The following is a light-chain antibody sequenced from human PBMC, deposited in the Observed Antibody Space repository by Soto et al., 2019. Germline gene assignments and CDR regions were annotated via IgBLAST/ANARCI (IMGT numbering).Light chain of an antibody. J-gene: IGKJ5*01. CDR1: QSIGSSY. CDR2: GIS. CDR3: QQYNNWHPIT. V-gene: IGKV3-20*01. Sequence: DIVFTQSPGTLSLSPGERATLSCRASQSIGSSYLGWYQQKPGQAPRLIIFGISSRATGIPDRFSGSGSGTEFTLTISSLQSEDFAVYYCQQYNNWHPITFGQGTRLEIK.